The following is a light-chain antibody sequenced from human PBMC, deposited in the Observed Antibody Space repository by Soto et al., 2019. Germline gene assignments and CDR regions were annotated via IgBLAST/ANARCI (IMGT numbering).Light chain of an antibody. V-gene: IGLV1-44*01. CDR2: SNY. Sequence: QPVLTQPPSASGTPGQRVTISCSGSSSNIGSDIVHWYQHLPGTAPKLLIYSNYQRPSGVPDRFSGSKSGTSASLAISGLQSEDEADYYCAAWDDSLNGPVFGGGTKLTVL. CDR1: SSNIGSDI. J-gene: IGLJ3*02. CDR3: AAWDDSLNGPV.